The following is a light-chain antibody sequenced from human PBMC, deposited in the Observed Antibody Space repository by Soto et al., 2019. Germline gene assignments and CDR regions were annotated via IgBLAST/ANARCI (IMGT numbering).Light chain of an antibody. CDR3: QHYNFWPHS. Sequence: EILLTQSPGALAVSPGEVANLSCRASQSVRDNLAWYQQKPGQAPRLLIYRASIRATGVPARFSGSGSGTEFTLTISGLQSEDVSIYFCQHYNFWPHSFGQGTKVDI. CDR1: QSVRDN. V-gene: IGKV3-15*01. J-gene: IGKJ2*01. CDR2: RAS.